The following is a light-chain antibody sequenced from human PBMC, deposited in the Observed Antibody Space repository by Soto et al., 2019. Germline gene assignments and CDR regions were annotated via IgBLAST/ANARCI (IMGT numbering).Light chain of an antibody. CDR1: SSDVGAYNF. Sequence: QSVLTQPASVSGSPGQSITIYCTGTSSDVGAYNFVSWYQHRPGRAPKLIIYEVTNRPSEVSNRFSGSKSGNTASLRISDLQSEDEADYYCNSYTSTSARLFGTGTKVTVL. CDR2: EVT. J-gene: IGLJ1*01. CDR3: NSYTSTSARL. V-gene: IGLV2-14*01.